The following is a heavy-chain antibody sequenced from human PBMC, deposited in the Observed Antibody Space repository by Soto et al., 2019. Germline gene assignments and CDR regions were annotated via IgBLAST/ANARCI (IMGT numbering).Heavy chain of an antibody. V-gene: IGHV3-21*01. D-gene: IGHD3-3*01. CDR3: ERGVESNTMSGEVLEYFDF. J-gene: IGHJ4*02. Sequence: PGGSLRLSCETSGFTFKNYGIIWVRQAQEGVLGWLASISSTSSYKYYSDSVKGRFTMSRENSRSTVYLEMNGLRTEDSGMYYGERGVESNTMSGEVLEYFDFWGQGTLVTVSS. CDR1: GFTFKNYG. CDR2: ISSTSSYK.